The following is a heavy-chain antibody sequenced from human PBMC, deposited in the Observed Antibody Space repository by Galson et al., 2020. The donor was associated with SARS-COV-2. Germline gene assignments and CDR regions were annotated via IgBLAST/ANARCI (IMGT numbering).Heavy chain of an antibody. CDR3: AGERGIGYCSSTSCYTGYYYYYYMDV. J-gene: IGHJ6*03. V-gene: IGHV4-59*01. CDR1: AGSISSYY. Sequence: SETLSLTCPVSAGSISSYYWSWIRQPPGKGLEWIGYIHYSGTTNYNPSPKSQVTISVDTSKNQFSLKLSTVTAADAAVYYCAGERGIGYCSSTSCYTGYYYYYYMDVWGKGTTVTVSS. CDR2: IHYSGTT. D-gene: IGHD2-2*02.